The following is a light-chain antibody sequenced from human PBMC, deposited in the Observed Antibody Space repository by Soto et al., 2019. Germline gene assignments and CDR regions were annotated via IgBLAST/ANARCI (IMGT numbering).Light chain of an antibody. Sequence: QSVLTQSPSASASLGASVKLTCTLSSGHSSYAIAWHQQQPEKGPRYLMKLNSDGSHSKRDGMPDRFSGSSSGAERYLTISSLQSEDEGDYYCQTWGTGIHYVFGTGTKLTVL. CDR2: LNSDGSH. V-gene: IGLV4-69*01. CDR3: QTWGTGIHYV. J-gene: IGLJ1*01. CDR1: SGHSSYA.